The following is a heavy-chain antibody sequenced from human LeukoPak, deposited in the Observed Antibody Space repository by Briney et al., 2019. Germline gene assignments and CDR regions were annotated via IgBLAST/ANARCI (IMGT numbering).Heavy chain of an antibody. J-gene: IGHJ4*02. V-gene: IGHV3-23*01. CDR3: AKDRCSGGSCLVLDY. CDR1: GFTFSSYA. CDR2: ISGSGGST. Sequence: PGGSLRLSCAASGFTFSSYAMSWVRQAPGKGLEWVSAISGSGGSTYYADSVKGRFTISRDNSKNTLYLQMNSLRAEDTAVYYCAKDRCSGGSCLVLDYWGQGTLVTVSS. D-gene: IGHD2-15*01.